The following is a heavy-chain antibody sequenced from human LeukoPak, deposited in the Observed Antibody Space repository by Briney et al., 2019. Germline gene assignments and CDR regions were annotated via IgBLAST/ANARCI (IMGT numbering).Heavy chain of an antibody. CDR3: ARAAAAAGSWDY. Sequence: PGRSLRLSCAASGFTFSSYAMHWVRQAPGKGLEWVAVISYDGSNKYYADSVKGRFTISRDNAKNSLYLQMNSLRAEDTAVYYCARAAAAAGSWDYWGQGTLVTVSS. CDR1: GFTFSSYA. V-gene: IGHV3-30-3*01. CDR2: ISYDGSNK. D-gene: IGHD6-13*01. J-gene: IGHJ4*02.